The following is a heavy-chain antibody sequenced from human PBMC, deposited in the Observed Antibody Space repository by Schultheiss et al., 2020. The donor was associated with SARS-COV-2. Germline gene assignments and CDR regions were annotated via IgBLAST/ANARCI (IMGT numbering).Heavy chain of an antibody. CDR3: ARQGGGSCGSCYY. Sequence: GGSLRLSCAASGFTFSSYPMHWVRQAPGKGLEWVTTISHDGSNKYYADSVKGRFTISRDNAKNSLYLQMNSLRAEDTAVYYCARQGGGSCGSCYYWGQGTLVTVSS. CDR2: ISHDGSNK. CDR1: GFTFSSYP. J-gene: IGHJ4*02. D-gene: IGHD2-15*01. V-gene: IGHV3-30*04.